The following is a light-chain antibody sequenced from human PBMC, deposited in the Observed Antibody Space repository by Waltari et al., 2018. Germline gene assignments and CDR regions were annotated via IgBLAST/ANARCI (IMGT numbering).Light chain of an antibody. Sequence: QSALTQPASVSGSPGQSITISCPGTSSDVGGYNYVPWYQQHPGKAPKLMIYDVSNRPSGVPNRFSGSKSGNTASLTISGLQAEDEADYYCSSYTSSSSWVFGGGTKLTVL. J-gene: IGLJ3*02. CDR3: SSYTSSSSWV. CDR1: SSDVGGYNY. V-gene: IGLV2-14*01. CDR2: DVS.